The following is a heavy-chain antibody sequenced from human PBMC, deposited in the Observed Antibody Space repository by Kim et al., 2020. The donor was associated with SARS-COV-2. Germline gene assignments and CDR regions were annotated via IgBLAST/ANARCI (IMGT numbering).Heavy chain of an antibody. CDR1: GFTFSSYS. D-gene: IGHD2-21*02. CDR3: ASSVRGGGRCGGDCYSFDY. CDR2: ISSSSSYI. J-gene: IGHJ4*02. V-gene: IGHV3-21*01. Sequence: GGSLRLSCAASGFTFSSYSMNWVRQAPGKGLEWVSSISSSSSYIYYADSVKGRFTISRDNAKNSLYLQMNSLRAEDTAVYYCASSVRGGGRCGGDCYSFDYWGQGTLVTVSS.